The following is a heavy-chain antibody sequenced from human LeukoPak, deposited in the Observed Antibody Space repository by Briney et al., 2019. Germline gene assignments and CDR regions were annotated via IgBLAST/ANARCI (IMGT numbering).Heavy chain of an antibody. D-gene: IGHD6-19*01. CDR3: ARGRVITSGWYVTFYYMDV. CDR1: GYTFTSYY. J-gene: IGHJ6*03. CDR2: INPSGGST. Sequence: ASVKVSCKASGYTFTSYYMHWVRQAPGQGLEWMGIINPSGGSTSYAQKFQGRVTMTRNTSSSTAYMELSSLRSEDTAVYYCARGRVITSGWYVTFYYMDVWGKGTTVTISS. V-gene: IGHV1-46*01.